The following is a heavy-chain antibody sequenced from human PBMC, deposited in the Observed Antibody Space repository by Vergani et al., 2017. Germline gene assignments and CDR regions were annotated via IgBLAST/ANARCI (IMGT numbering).Heavy chain of an antibody. J-gene: IGHJ6*03. D-gene: IGHD2-15*01. V-gene: IGHV1-69*09. Sequence: QVQLVQSGAAVKTPGASVKVSCKASGGTFSSYAISWVRQAPGQGLEWMGRIIPILGIANYAQKFQGRVTITADKSTSTAYMELSSLRSEDTAVYYCAKGLSGEAPNDYYYYYYMDVWGKGP. CDR1: GGTFSSYA. CDR2: IIPILGIA. CDR3: AKGLSGEAPNDYYYYYYMDV.